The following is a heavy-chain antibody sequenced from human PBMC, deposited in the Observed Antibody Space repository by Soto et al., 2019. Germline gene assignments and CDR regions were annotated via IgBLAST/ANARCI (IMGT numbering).Heavy chain of an antibody. CDR3: ARDPSRSTAMVDDAFDI. J-gene: IGHJ3*02. V-gene: IGHV3-33*01. D-gene: IGHD5-18*01. CDR1: GFTFSSYG. Sequence: GGSLRLSCAASGFTFSSYGMHWVRQAPGKGLEWVAVIWYDGSNKYYADSVKGRFTISRDNSKNTLYLQMNSLRAEDTAVYYCARDPSRSTAMVDDAFDIWGQGTMVTVSS. CDR2: IWYDGSNK.